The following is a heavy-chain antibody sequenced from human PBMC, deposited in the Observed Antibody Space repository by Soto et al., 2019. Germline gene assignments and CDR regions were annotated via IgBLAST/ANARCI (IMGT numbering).Heavy chain of an antibody. CDR2: ISASGGTT. V-gene: IGHV3-23*01. J-gene: IGHJ4*02. D-gene: IGHD3-10*01. Sequence: GGSLRLSCAASGFTLRSYVISWVRQAPGKGLEWVSSISASGGTTYYADSVKGRYTISIDNSKNTLFLQMNSLRAEDTAVYYCAKDFSGSLRGYWGQGTXVTVSS. CDR3: AKDFSGSLRGY. CDR1: GFTLRSYV.